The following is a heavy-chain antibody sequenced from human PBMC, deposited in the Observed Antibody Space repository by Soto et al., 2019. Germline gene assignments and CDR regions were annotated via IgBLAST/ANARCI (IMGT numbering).Heavy chain of an antibody. D-gene: IGHD6-13*01. Sequence: GASVKVSCKASGGTFSSYAISWVRQAPGQRLEWMGGIIPIFGTANYAQKFQGRVTITADESTSTAYMELSSLRSEDTAVYYCARVVVAAAGPPKYNWFDPWGQGTLVTVS. CDR1: GGTFSSYA. J-gene: IGHJ5*02. V-gene: IGHV1-69*13. CDR2: IIPIFGTA. CDR3: ARVVVAAAGPPKYNWFDP.